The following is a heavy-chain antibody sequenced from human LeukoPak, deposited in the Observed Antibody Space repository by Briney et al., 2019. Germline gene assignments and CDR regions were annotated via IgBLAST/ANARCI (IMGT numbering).Heavy chain of an antibody. Sequence: ASVKVSCKASGYTFAGYFIHWVRQAPGQGLEWEGRINPNSGDTEYAPKFQGWVTMTRDTSISTAYVEVKRLISDDTAVYYCARDLASTSNWEFDYWGQGTLVIVSS. CDR1: GYTFAGYF. CDR3: ARDLASTSNWEFDY. V-gene: IGHV1-2*04. CDR2: INPNSGDT. D-gene: IGHD1-26*01. J-gene: IGHJ4*02.